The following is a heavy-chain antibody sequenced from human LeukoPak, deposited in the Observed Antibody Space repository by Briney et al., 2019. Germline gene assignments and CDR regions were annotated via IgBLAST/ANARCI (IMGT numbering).Heavy chain of an antibody. D-gene: IGHD6-19*01. CDR2: IYNSENT. CDR1: GGSVSSYY. Sequence: SETLSLTCTVSGGSVSSYYWSWIRQPPGKGLEWIGYIYNSENTKYNSSLESRVTMSIDTSKNRLFLKLSSVTAADTAVYYCARFYSGPSGWFVLWFFDLWGRGTLVTASS. CDR3: ARFYSGPSGWFVLWFFDL. V-gene: IGHV4-4*09. J-gene: IGHJ2*01.